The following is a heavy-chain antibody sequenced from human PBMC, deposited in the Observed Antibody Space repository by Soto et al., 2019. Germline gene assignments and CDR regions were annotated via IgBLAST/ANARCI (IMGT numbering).Heavy chain of an antibody. D-gene: IGHD2-21*01. Sequence: SETLSLTCTVSGDSISSSSYYWGWIRQPPGKGLEWIGSIYYSGSTDYNPSLKSRVTISVDTSKNQFSLNLTSVTAAHTAVYYCARRLVIRPVDPWGQGTLVTVSS. CDR2: IYYSGST. CDR1: GDSISSSSYY. J-gene: IGHJ5*02. V-gene: IGHV4-39*01. CDR3: ARRLVIRPVDP.